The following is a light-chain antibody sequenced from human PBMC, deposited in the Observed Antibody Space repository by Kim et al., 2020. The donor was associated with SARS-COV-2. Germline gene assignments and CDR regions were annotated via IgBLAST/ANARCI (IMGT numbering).Light chain of an antibody. CDR1: QSISTF. J-gene: IGKJ3*01. Sequence: PVERATLSCKSSQSISTFLAWYLHKPDQAPSLLIYDVSNRATGIPARFSGSGSVTDFTLTISSLEPEDFAVYYCQQRTNWPPIFTFGPGTKVDIK. CDR2: DVS. V-gene: IGKV3-11*01. CDR3: QQRTNWPPIFT.